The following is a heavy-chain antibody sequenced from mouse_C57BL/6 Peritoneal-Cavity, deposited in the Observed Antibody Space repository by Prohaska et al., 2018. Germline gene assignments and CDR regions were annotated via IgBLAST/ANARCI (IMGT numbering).Heavy chain of an antibody. CDR2: IYWDDDK. Sequence: QVTLKESGPGILQSSQTLSLTCSFSGFSLSTSGMGVSWIRQPSGKGLEWLAHIYWDDDKRYNPSLKSRLTISKDTSRNQVFLKITSVDTADTATYYCARIWFYGSSFAYWGQGTLVTVSA. D-gene: IGHD1-1*01. CDR3: ARIWFYGSSFAY. CDR1: GFSLSTSGMG. V-gene: IGHV8-12*01. J-gene: IGHJ3*01.